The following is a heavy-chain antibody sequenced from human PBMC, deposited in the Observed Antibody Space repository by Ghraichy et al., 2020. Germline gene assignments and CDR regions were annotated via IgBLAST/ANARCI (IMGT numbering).Heavy chain of an antibody. D-gene: IGHD6-19*01. V-gene: IGHV3-23*01. CDR3: AKDPYIAVAGRVGGDY. Sequence: GGSLRLSCAASGFTFSSYAMSWVRQAPGKGLEWVSAISGSGGSTYYADSVKGRFTISRDNSKNTLYLQMNSLRAEDTAVYYCAKDPYIAVAGRVGGDYWGQGTLVTVSS. CDR1: GFTFSSYA. CDR2: ISGSGGST. J-gene: IGHJ4*02.